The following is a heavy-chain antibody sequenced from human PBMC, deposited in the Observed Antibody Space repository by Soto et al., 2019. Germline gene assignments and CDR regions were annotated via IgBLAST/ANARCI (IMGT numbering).Heavy chain of an antibody. CDR2: IYYSGST. Sequence: NLSLTSTVSGGSINSGGYYWSWIRQHPGKGLEWIGYIYYSGSTYYNPSLKSRVTISVDTSKNQFSLKLSSVTAADTAVYYCARGYYYVSSRYPNWFDPRGQ. CDR3: ARGYYYVSSRYPNWFDP. CDR1: GGSINSGGYY. D-gene: IGHD3-22*01. J-gene: IGHJ5*02. V-gene: IGHV4-31*03.